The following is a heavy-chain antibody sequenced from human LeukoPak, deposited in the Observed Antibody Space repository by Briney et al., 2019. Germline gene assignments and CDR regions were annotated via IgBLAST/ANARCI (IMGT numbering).Heavy chain of an antibody. V-gene: IGHV3-21*04. CDR2: ISSSSSYI. Sequence: TGGSLRLSCAASGFTFSSYSMNWVRQAPGKGLGWVSSISSSSSYIYYADSVKGRFTISRDNAKNSLYLQMNSLRAEDTAVYYCARAIMATIWKSRYAFDIWGQGTMVTVSS. CDR3: ARAIMATIWKSRYAFDI. CDR1: GFTFSSYS. J-gene: IGHJ3*02. D-gene: IGHD5-24*01.